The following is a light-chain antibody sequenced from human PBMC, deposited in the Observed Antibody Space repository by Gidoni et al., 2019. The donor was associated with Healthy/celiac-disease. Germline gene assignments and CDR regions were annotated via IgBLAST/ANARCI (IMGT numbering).Light chain of an antibody. CDR3: HQRSNWPPWT. J-gene: IGKJ1*01. V-gene: IGKV3-11*01. CDR2: DAS. CDR1: QSVSSY. Sequence: EIALTPSPATLSLSPGERATLSCRASQSVSSYLAWCQQKPGQPPRLLIHDASNRPTGSLARFISSGSGTDFTLPISSLVPADFAVYYCHQRSNWPPWTFGQGTKVEIK.